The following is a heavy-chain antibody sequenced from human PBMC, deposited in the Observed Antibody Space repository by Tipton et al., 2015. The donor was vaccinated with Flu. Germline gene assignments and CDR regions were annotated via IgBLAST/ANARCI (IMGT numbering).Heavy chain of an antibody. V-gene: IGHV3-53*01. Sequence: SLRLSCAASGFTIRNNYMIWVRQAPGKGLEWVSVIYSVGDTYYADSVKGRFTVSRDNSKNTLFLQMNSLRVDDTAVYYCAIDPDGVYGTPDFSWGQRTLVTVAS. CDR2: IYSVGDT. J-gene: IGHJ4*02. D-gene: IGHD3-3*01. CDR1: GFTIRNNY. CDR3: AIDPDGVYGTPDFS.